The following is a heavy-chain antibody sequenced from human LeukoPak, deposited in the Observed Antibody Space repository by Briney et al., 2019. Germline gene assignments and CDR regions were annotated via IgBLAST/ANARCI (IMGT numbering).Heavy chain of an antibody. D-gene: IGHD1-26*01. Sequence: GGSLRLSCAASGFTFSSYSMNWVRQAPGKGLEWVSSISSSSSYIYYADSVKGRFTISRDNAKNSLYLQMNSLRAEDTAVYYCARDSWELPPPPREHDAFDIWGQGTMVTVSS. CDR1: GFTFSSYS. V-gene: IGHV3-21*01. CDR3: ARDSWELPPPPREHDAFDI. J-gene: IGHJ3*02. CDR2: ISSSSSYI.